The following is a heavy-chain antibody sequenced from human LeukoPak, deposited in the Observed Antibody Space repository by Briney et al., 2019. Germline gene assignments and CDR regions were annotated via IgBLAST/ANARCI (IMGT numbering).Heavy chain of an antibody. CDR2: ISSAGTT. CDR1: GFTVSSSY. Sequence: GGSLRLSCGASGFTVSSSYMSWVREAPGKAVEGVSIISSAGTTYYADSVKGRFTISRDNSKNTVYLQVNSLRDEDTAVYYCARDLEAANTYYFDYWGQGTMVTVSS. CDR3: ARDLEAANTYYFDY. D-gene: IGHD6-13*01. V-gene: IGHV3-66*01. J-gene: IGHJ4*02.